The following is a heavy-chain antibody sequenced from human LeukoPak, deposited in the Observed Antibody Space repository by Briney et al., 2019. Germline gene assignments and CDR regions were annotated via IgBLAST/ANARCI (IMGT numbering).Heavy chain of an antibody. D-gene: IGHD1-26*01. CDR2: IYYSGST. V-gene: IGHV4-59*01. Sequence: PETLSLTCTVSGGSISSYYWSWIRQPPGKGLEWIGYIYYSGSTNYNPSLKSRVTISVDTSKNQFSLKLSSVTAADTAVYYCARGGALDYWGQGTLVTVSS. J-gene: IGHJ4*02. CDR3: ARGGALDY. CDR1: GGSISSYY.